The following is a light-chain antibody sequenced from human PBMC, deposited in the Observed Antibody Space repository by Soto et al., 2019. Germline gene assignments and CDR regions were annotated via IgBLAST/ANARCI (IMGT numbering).Light chain of an antibody. V-gene: IGKV1-5*03. CDR2: KAS. J-gene: IGKJ1*01. CDR3: QQYNNFPST. Sequence: DLQMTQSPSTLSASVGDRVTITCRASQSINRWLAWYQQKPGKVPKLLIFKASSLQSGVPSRFSGSESGTEFTLTISSLQPDDFATYYCQQYNNFPSTFGQGTKVEIK. CDR1: QSINRW.